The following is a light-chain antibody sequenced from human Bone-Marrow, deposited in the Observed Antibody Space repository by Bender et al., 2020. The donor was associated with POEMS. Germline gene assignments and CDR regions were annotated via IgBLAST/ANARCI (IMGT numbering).Light chain of an antibody. CDR2: EAF. V-gene: IGLV2-14*02. Sequence: QSALTQPASVSGSPGQSITISCTGTSSDVGSYNFVSWYQQHPGKAPKLLIYEAFKRPSGVSNRFSGSKSGNTASLRVSGLQAEDEADYYCSSYAGSNTLVFGTGTKVTVL. CDR3: SSYAGSNTLV. CDR1: SSDVGSYNF. J-gene: IGLJ1*01.